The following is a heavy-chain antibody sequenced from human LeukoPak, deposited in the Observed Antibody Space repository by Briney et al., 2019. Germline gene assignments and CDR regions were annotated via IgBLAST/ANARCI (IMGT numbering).Heavy chain of an antibody. CDR3: ARDPNTTRRYCSGGSCPLRYFDL. CDR1: GFTFSSYA. CDR2: INTNTGNP. Sequence: PGGSLRLSCAASGFTFSSYAMNWVRQAPGQGLEWMGWINTNTGNPTYAQGFTGRFVFSLDTSVSTAYLQISSLKAEDTAVYYCARDPNTTRRYCSGGSCPLRYFDLWGRGTPVTVSS. D-gene: IGHD2-15*01. J-gene: IGHJ2*01. V-gene: IGHV7-4-1*02.